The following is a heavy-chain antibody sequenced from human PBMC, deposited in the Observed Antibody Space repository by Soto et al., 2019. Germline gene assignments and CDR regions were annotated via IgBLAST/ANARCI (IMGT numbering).Heavy chain of an antibody. Sequence: PGGTLRLYCTASGFAFGDYAMSWVRQAPGKGLEWVGFIRSKAYGGTTEYAASVKGRFTISRDDSKSIAYLQMNSLKTEDTAVYYCIPHYDSSGYYDYWGQGTLVTVSS. D-gene: IGHD3-22*01. CDR3: IPHYDSSGYYDY. CDR1: GFAFGDYA. J-gene: IGHJ4*02. V-gene: IGHV3-49*04. CDR2: IRSKAYGGTT.